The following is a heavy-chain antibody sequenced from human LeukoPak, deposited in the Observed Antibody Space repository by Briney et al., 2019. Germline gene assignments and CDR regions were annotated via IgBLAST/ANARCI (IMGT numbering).Heavy chain of an antibody. J-gene: IGHJ4*02. Sequence: GGSLRLSCAASGFTFSTYAMTWVRQAPGKGLEWVSAITGGGGSTFYADSVKGRFTISRDNSKNTLYLQMNSLRAEDTAVYYCAREVGPGDYWGQGTLVTVSS. CDR2: ITGGGGST. CDR3: AREVGPGDY. CDR1: GFTFSTYA. V-gene: IGHV3-23*01.